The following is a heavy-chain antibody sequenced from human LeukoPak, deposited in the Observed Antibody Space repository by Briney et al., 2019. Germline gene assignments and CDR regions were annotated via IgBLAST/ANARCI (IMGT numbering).Heavy chain of an antibody. Sequence: PGGSLRLSCTASGFTFSSYAMHWVRQAPGKGLEWVAVISYDGSNKYYADAVKGRFTISRDNSKNTLYLHMHTLRAEHTAVYQCARESSPGAFDTWGEGTILTLSS. CDR1: GFTFSSYA. J-gene: IGHJ3*02. D-gene: IGHD2-2*01. CDR3: ARESSPGAFDT. CDR2: ISYDGSNK. V-gene: IGHV3-30*04.